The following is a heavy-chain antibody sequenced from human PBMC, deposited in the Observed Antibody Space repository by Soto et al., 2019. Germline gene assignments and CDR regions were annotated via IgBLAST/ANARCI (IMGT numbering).Heavy chain of an antibody. J-gene: IGHJ6*02. CDR3: AKDVTVAGAPIYNTGLDV. V-gene: IGHV3-30*18. D-gene: IGHD6-19*01. Sequence: QVQLVQSGGGLVQPGRSLRLSCAASGFDFNKFGLNWVRQTPGKGLEWVAFITYEGSHRDHADSVKGRFTVSRDNSKNMLYLQMDSLRPEDTAVYYCAKDVTVAGAPIYNTGLDVWGQGTTLTVTS. CDR1: GFDFNKFG. CDR2: ITYEGSHR.